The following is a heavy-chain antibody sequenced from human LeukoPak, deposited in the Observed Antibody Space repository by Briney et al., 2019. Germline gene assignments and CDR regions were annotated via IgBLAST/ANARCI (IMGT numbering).Heavy chain of an antibody. CDR3: ARGPPDDFWSGYYLDY. D-gene: IGHD3-3*01. CDR1: GGTFSSYA. Sequence: SVKVSCKASGGTFSSYAINWVRQAPGQGLEWMGRIIPMLGTANYAQKFQGRVTITTDESTSTAYMELSSLRSEDTAVYYCARGPPDDFWSGYYLDYWGQGTLVTVSS. CDR2: IIPMLGTA. J-gene: IGHJ4*02. V-gene: IGHV1-69*11.